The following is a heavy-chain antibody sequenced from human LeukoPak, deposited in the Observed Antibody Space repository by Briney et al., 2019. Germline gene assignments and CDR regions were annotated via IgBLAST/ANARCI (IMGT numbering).Heavy chain of an antibody. D-gene: IGHD3-22*01. CDR1: GFTFSSYA. CDR3: ARDISSRTVVVLDY. CDR2: ISYDGSNK. V-gene: IGHV3-30-3*01. Sequence: PGGSLRLSCAASGFTFSSYAMHWVRQAPGKGLEWVAVISYDGSNKYYADSVKGRFTISRDNSKNTLYLQMNSLRAEDTAVYYCARDISSRTVVVLDYWGQGTLVTVSS. J-gene: IGHJ4*02.